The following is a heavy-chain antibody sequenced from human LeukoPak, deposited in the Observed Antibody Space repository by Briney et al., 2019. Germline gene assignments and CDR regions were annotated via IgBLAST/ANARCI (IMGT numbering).Heavy chain of an antibody. V-gene: IGHV4-59*01. CDR1: GGSISSYY. D-gene: IGHD6-13*01. CDR2: IYYSGST. CDR3: ARMGSSQAFDY. Sequence: SETLSLTFTVSGGSISSYYWSWIRQPPGKGLEWIGYIYYSGSTNYNPSLKSRVTISVDTSKNQFSLKLSSVTAADTAVYYCARMGSSQAFDYWGQGTLVTVSS. J-gene: IGHJ4*02.